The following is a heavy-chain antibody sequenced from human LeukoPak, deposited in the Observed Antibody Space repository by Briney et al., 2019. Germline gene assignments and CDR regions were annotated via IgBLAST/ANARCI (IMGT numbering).Heavy chain of an antibody. Sequence: ASVKVSCKASGYTFTMYQIHWGRQAPGQGLEWMGMINPSDGATTYAQGFQGRVTLIRDMSTTTVYMDLHSLRFEDTAVYFCARGQRGGLSGNLGGLFASYYTYYYMDVWGRGTTVTVSS. J-gene: IGHJ6*03. D-gene: IGHD4-23*01. CDR1: GYTFTMYQ. CDR3: ARGQRGGLSGNLGGLFASYYTYYYMDV. CDR2: INPSDGAT. V-gene: IGHV1-46*01.